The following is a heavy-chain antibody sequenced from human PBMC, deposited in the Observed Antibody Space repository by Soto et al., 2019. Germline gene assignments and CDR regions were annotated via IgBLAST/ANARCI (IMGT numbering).Heavy chain of an antibody. J-gene: IGHJ4*02. D-gene: IGHD5-12*01. Sequence: GGSLRLSCAASGFTFSSYAMSWVRQAPGKGLEWVSAISGSGGSTYYADSVKGRFTISRDNSKNTLYLQMNSLRAEDTAVYYCAKDTRWLQFVPYFDYWGQGTLVTVSS. CDR1: GFTFSSYA. V-gene: IGHV3-23*01. CDR2: ISGSGGST. CDR3: AKDTRWLQFVPYFDY.